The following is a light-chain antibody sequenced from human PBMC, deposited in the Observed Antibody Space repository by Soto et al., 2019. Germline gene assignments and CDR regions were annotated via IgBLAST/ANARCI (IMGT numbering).Light chain of an antibody. CDR1: QTISSR. CDR2: KAS. J-gene: IGKJ3*01. V-gene: IGKV1-5*03. CDR3: QQYDNLPQT. Sequence: DIQMTQSPSTLSGSVGDRVTITCRASQTISSRLAWYQQKPGKAPKLLIYKASTLKSGVPSRFSGSGSGTEFTLTISSLQPDDFATYYCQQYDNLPQTFGPGTKVDI.